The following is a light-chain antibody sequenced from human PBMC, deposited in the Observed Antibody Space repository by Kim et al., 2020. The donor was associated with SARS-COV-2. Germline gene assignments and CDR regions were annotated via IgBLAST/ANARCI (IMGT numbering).Light chain of an antibody. CDR1: QSISSW. V-gene: IGKV1-5*03. CDR2: RAS. CDR3: QQYDSNPCT. J-gene: IGKJ2*02. Sequence: SASVGDIVTITCRASQSISSWLAWYQQKPGKAPNLLIYRASSLESGVPSRFSGSGSGTEFTLSISSLQPDDFATYYCQQYDSNPCTFGQGTKLEI.